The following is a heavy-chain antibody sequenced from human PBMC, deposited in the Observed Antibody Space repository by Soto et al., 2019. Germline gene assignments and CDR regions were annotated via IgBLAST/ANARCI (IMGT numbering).Heavy chain of an antibody. V-gene: IGHV3-23*01. CDR2: ISGSGGST. D-gene: IGHD6-13*01. J-gene: IGHJ4*02. CDR1: GFTFSSYA. Sequence: EVQLLESGGGLVQPGGSLRLSCAASGFTFSSYAMSWVRQAPGKGLEWVSAISGSGGSTYYADSVKGRFTISRDNSKNTLELQMTSLRAEDTAGYYCAKDPYSSSWYVYYFDYWGQGTLVTVSS. CDR3: AKDPYSSSWYVYYFDY.